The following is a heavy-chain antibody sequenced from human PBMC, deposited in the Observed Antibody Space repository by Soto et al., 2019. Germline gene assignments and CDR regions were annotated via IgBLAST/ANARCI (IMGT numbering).Heavy chain of an antibody. CDR1: GGSVSSGSYY. J-gene: IGHJ3*02. Sequence: PSETLSLTCTVSGGSVSSGSYYWSCIRQPPGKGLEWIGYIYYSGSTNYNPSLKSRVTISVDTSKNQFSLKLSSVTAADTAVYYCARGVGNDFWSGYYDAFDIWGQGTIVTVSS. V-gene: IGHV4-61*01. CDR3: ARGVGNDFWSGYYDAFDI. D-gene: IGHD3-3*01. CDR2: IYYSGST.